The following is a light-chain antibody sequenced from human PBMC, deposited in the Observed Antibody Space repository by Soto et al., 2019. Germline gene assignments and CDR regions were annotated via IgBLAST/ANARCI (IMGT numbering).Light chain of an antibody. V-gene: IGLV1-40*01. CDR3: HSYDSSLSGLV. Sequence: QLVLTQPPSVSGAPGQRVTISCTGSSSNIGAGYDVHWYQQLPGTAPKLLIYGNNNRPSGVPDRFSGSKSGTSASLAITGLQAEDEADYYCHSYDSSLSGLVFGGGTKLTVL. CDR2: GNN. J-gene: IGLJ3*02. CDR1: SSNIGAGYD.